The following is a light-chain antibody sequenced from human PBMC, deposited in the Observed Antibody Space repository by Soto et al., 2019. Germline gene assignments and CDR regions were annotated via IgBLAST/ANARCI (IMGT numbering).Light chain of an antibody. CDR2: AAS. CDR3: QQSYSTPPT. Sequence: DIQMTQSRSSLSSSVGDIFTITCRASQSISSYLNWYQQKPGKAPKLLIYAASRLQSGVPSRFSGSGSGTDFTLTISSLQPGDFATYYCQQSYSTPPTFGQGTKVDIK. V-gene: IGKV1-39*01. CDR1: QSISSY. J-gene: IGKJ2*01.